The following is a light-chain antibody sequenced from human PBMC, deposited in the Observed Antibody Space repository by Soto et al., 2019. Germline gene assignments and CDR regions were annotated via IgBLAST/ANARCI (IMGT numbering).Light chain of an antibody. CDR3: AAWDDSLNGVV. Sequence: QAVVTQPPSASGTPGQRVTIFCSGRSSNFGSNTVNWYQQLPGTAPKLLMYSNNQRPSGVPDRFSGSKSGTSASLAISGLQSEDEADDYCAAWDDSLNGVVFGGGTKLTVL. CDR2: SNN. CDR1: SSNFGSNT. V-gene: IGLV1-44*01. J-gene: IGLJ2*01.